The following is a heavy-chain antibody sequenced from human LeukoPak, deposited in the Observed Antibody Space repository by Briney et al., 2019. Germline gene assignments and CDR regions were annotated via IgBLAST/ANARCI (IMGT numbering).Heavy chain of an antibody. CDR3: ARDRSETYYYDSSGSDV. CDR1: GFTFDDYG. Sequence: GGSLRLSCAASGFTFDDYGMSWVRQAPGKGLEWVSGINWNGGSTGYADSVKGRFTISRDNAKNSLYLQMNSLRAEDTALYYCARDRSETYYYDSSGSDVWGKGTTVTVSS. V-gene: IGHV3-20*04. J-gene: IGHJ6*04. CDR2: INWNGGST. D-gene: IGHD3-22*01.